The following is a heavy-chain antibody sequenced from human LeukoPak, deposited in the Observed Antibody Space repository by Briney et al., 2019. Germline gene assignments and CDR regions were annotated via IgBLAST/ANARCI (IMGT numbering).Heavy chain of an antibody. CDR3: VRDRTMVRGVMGDAFDV. J-gene: IGHJ3*01. CDR2: ISWNGGTT. V-gene: IGHV3-20*01. CDR1: GFTFDDCG. D-gene: IGHD3-10*01. Sequence: GGSLRLSCEASGFTFDDCGMSWVRQAPGKGLEWVSGISWNGGTTGYADSVKGRFTISRDNAKDSLYLQMDSLRGEDTALCQCVRDRTMVRGVMGDAFDVWGQGTMVTVSS.